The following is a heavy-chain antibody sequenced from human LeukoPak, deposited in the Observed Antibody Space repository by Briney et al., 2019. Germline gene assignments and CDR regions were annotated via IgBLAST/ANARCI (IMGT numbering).Heavy chain of an antibody. CDR1: GFTFSIYS. J-gene: IGHJ3*02. V-gene: IGHV3-21*04. CDR2: ISSSSSNI. Sequence: GGSLRLSCAASGFTFSIYSMNWVRQAPGKGLEWVSSISSSSSNIYYAGSVKGRFTISRDNAKNSLYLQMNSLRAEDTAVYYCAREGVTDAFDIWGQGTMVTVPS. D-gene: IGHD5-18*01. CDR3: AREGVTDAFDI.